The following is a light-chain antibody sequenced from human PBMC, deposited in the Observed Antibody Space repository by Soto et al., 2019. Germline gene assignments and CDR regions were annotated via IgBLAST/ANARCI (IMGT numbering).Light chain of an antibody. Sequence: DIQMTQSPSTLSASVGDRVTITCRASQSFGRWLAWYQQKPGKALKLLIYKTSTLERGVPSRFSGSGSGTELTLTVSSLQPDDFATYYCQEYKTGPGYNFGQGTRLEIK. CDR2: KTS. J-gene: IGKJ2*01. V-gene: IGKV1-5*03. CDR1: QSFGRW. CDR3: QEYKTGPGYN.